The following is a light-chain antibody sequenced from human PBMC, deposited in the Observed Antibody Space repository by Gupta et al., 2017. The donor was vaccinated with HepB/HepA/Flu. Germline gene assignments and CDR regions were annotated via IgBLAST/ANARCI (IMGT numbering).Light chain of an antibody. Sequence: DIQMTQSPSSLSASIGDRVTITCRASQSISNFLNWYQQKPGKAPKLVIYAASNLQSGVPSRFSGSRSGTDFTLTISSLQPEDFATYYCQQIYTSLTFGGGTKVEIK. CDR1: QSISNF. CDR2: AAS. V-gene: IGKV1-39*01. CDR3: QQIYTSLT. J-gene: IGKJ4*01.